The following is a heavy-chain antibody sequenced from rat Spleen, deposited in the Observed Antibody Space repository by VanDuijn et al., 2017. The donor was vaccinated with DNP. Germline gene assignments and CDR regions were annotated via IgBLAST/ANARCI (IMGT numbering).Heavy chain of an antibody. V-gene: IGHV3-3*01. Sequence: EVQLQESGPGLVKPSQSLSLTCSVTGYSITSNHKWTWIRKFPGNKLEWMGYVTNAGTTDYNPSLKSRISITTDTSKNQFFLQVNSMTTEDTATYYCARHEVGASFFDYWGQGVMVTVSS. CDR3: ARHEVGASFFDY. D-gene: IGHD5-1*01. CDR1: GYSITSNHK. CDR2: VTNAGTT. J-gene: IGHJ2*01.